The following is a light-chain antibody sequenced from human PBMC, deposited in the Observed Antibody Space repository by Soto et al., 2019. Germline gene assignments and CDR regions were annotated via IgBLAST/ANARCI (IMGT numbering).Light chain of an antibody. Sequence: QSVLTQSSSASASLGSSVKLTCTLSSGHSSYIIAWHQQQPGKAPRYLMKLEGSGSYSKGSGVPDRFSGSSSGADRYLTISNLQFEEEADYYCGTWDSNTRVFGGGTKLTVL. V-gene: IGLV4-60*02. CDR1: SGHSSYI. CDR3: GTWDSNTRV. CDR2: LEGSGSY. J-gene: IGLJ3*02.